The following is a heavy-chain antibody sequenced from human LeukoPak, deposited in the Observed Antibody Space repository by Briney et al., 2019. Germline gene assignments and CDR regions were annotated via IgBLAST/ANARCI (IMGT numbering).Heavy chain of an antibody. V-gene: IGHV4-39*01. CDR3: ARQGYADFSSRPFDY. Sequence: QPSETLSLTCTVSGGSISSSSYYWGWIRQPPGKGLEWIGSVYYSGNTYYNPSLKSRVTISVDTSKNQFSLKLRSVTAADTAMYYCARQGYADFSSRPFDYWGQGTLVTVSS. J-gene: IGHJ4*02. CDR2: VYYSGNT. CDR1: GGSISSSSYY. D-gene: IGHD4-17*01.